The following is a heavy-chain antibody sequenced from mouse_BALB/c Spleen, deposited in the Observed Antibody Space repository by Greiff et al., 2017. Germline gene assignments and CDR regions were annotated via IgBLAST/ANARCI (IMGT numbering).Heavy chain of an antibody. CDR3: ASGIYYDYGDY. J-gene: IGHJ2*01. Sequence: EVQGVESGPGLVKPSQSLSLTCTVTGYSITSDYAWNWIRQFPGNKLEWIGYISYSGSTSYNPSLKSRITITRDTSKNQFFLQLNSVTTEDTATYYCASGIYYDYGDYWGQGTTLTVSS. CDR2: ISYSGST. CDR1: GYSITSDYA. D-gene: IGHD2-4*01. V-gene: IGHV3-2*02.